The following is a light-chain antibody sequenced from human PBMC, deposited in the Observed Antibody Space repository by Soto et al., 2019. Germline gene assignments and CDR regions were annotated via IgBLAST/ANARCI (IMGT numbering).Light chain of an antibody. CDR1: QSVSNAY. CDR2: GAS. J-gene: IGKJ5*01. CDR3: QQYGTSIT. Sequence: EIVLTQSPGTLSLSPRERATLSCRASQSVSNAYLAWYQHKVGQSPRLLIYGASNRAPGIPDRFSGSGSGTDFTLTISRLEPEDFAVYYCQQYGTSITFGQGTRLEI. V-gene: IGKV3-20*01.